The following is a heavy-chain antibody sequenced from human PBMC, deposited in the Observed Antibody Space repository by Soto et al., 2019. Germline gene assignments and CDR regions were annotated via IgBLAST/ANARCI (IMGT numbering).Heavy chain of an antibody. J-gene: IGHJ5*02. CDR1: GGSFSGYY. CDR3: ARESELSSSPSPNWFDP. V-gene: IGHV4-34*01. Sequence: ETLSLTCAVYGGSFSGYYWSWIRQPPGKGLEWIGEINHSGSTNYNPSLKSRVTISVDTSKNQFSLKLSSVTAADTAVYYCARESELSSSPSPNWFDPWGQGTLVTVSS. D-gene: IGHD6-13*01. CDR2: INHSGST.